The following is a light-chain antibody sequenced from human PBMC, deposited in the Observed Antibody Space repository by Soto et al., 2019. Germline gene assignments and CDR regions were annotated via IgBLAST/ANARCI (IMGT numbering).Light chain of an antibody. Sequence: QSALTQPPSASVSPGQSVTISCTGTSSDVGGYKYVSWYQQHPGKAPKVIIYEVSKRPSGVPNRFSGSKSGNTASLIVSGLQAEDEADYYCCSYAGSNTFVFGTGTKGTVL. V-gene: IGLV2-8*01. CDR2: EVS. J-gene: IGLJ1*01. CDR3: CSYAGSNTFV. CDR1: SSDVGGYKY.